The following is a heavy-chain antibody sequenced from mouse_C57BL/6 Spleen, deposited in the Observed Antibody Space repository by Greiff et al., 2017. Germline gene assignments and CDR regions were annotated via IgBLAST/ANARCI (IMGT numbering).Heavy chain of an antibody. D-gene: IGHD3-2*02. V-gene: IGHV1-54*01. CDR3: ARSDSSGQAWFAY. CDR1: GYAFTNYL. J-gene: IGHJ3*01. CDR2: INPGSGGT. Sequence: QVQLKESGAELVRPGTSVKVSCKASGYAFTNYLIEWVKQRPGQGLEWIGVINPGSGGTNYNEKFKGKATLTADKSSSTAYMQLSSLTSEDSAVYFCARSDSSGQAWFAYWGQGTLVTVSA.